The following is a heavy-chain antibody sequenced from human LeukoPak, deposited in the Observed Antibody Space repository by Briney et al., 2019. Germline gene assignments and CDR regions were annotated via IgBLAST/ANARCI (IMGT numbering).Heavy chain of an antibody. D-gene: IGHD2-8*01. CDR1: GFTFDDYA. V-gene: IGHV3-9*01. CDR3: ARALIGYYFDY. CDR2: ISWNSGTI. Sequence: GGSLRLSCAASGFTFDDYAMHWVRQAPGKGLEWVSGISWNSGTIYYADSVKGRFTISRDNAKNSLYLQMNSLRAEDTAVYYCARALIGYYFDYWGQGTLVTVSS. J-gene: IGHJ4*02.